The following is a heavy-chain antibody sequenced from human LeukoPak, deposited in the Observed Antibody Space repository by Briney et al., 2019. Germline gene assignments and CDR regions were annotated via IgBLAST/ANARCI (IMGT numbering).Heavy chain of an antibody. CDR2: SNAGNGNT. D-gene: IGHD3-22*01. CDR1: GYTFATYA. V-gene: IGHV1-3*02. J-gene: IGHJ4*02. Sequence: ASVKVSCKASGYTFATYAMHWVRQAPGQRLEWMGWSNAGNGNTKYSQEFQGRVTMTTDTSTSTAYMELRSLRSDDTAVYYCARRQYYYDSSGYYPLYFDYWGQGTLVTVSS. CDR3: ARRQYYYDSSGYYPLYFDY.